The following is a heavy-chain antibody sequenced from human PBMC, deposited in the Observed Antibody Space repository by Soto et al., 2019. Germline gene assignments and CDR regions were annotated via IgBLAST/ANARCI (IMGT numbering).Heavy chain of an antibody. J-gene: IGHJ4*02. V-gene: IGHV1-69*13. Sequence: ASVNVSCKASGATFSSYAISWTRLAPGPVLERMGGISPIFGTANYAQKCQGRVTMTADESTRTAYIELNSVRAEGTVVYYCARSGYSYGPFDYWGEGTLVTVSS. CDR3: ARSGYSYGPFDY. D-gene: IGHD5-18*01. CDR2: ISPIFGTA. CDR1: GATFSSYA.